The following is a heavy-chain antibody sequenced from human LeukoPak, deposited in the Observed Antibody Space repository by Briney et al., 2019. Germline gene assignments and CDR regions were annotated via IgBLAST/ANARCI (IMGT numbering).Heavy chain of an antibody. D-gene: IGHD2-8*02. CDR2: ISSSSSYI. CDR3: ATGGTAGDY. Sequence: GGSLRLSCAASGFTFSSYSINWVRQSPGKGLEWVSSISSSSSYIYYADSVKGRFTISRDKSKNSLYLQMNSLRAEDTAVYYCATGGTAGDYWGQGTLVTVSS. V-gene: IGHV3-21*01. J-gene: IGHJ4*02. CDR1: GFTFSSYS.